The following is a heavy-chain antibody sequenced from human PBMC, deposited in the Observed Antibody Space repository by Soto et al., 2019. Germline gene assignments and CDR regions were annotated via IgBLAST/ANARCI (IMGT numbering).Heavy chain of an antibody. CDR1: GGSISSSSYY. V-gene: IGHV4-39*01. D-gene: IGHD3-10*01. CDR2: IYYSGST. CDR3: ASRLWFGDV. J-gene: IGHJ6*02. Sequence: SSETLSLTCTVSGGSISSSSYYWGWIRQPPGKGLEWIGSIYYSGSTYYNPSLKSRVTISVDTSKNQFSLKLSSVTAADTAVYYCASRLWFGDVWGQGTTVTSP.